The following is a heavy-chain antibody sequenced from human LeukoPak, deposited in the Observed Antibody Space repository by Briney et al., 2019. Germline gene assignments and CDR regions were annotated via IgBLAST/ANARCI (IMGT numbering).Heavy chain of an antibody. CDR3: ARGVASSSWYVDDAFDY. V-gene: IGHV3-21*01. Sequence: PGGSLRLSCAASGFTFSSYGMSWVRQAPGKGLEWVSSISSSSSYIYYADSVKGRFTISRDDAKNSLYLQMNSLRAEDTAVYYCARGVASSSWYVDDAFDYWGQGTLVTVSS. D-gene: IGHD6-13*01. J-gene: IGHJ4*02. CDR2: ISSSSSYI. CDR1: GFTFSSYG.